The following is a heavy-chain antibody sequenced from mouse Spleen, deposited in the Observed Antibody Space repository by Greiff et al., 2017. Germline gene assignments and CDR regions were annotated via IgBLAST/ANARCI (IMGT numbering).Heavy chain of an antibody. J-gene: IGHJ2*01. CDR1: GYTFTSYT. V-gene: IGHV1-4*01. Sequence: QVQLQQSGAELARPGASVKMSCKASGYTFTSYTMHWVKQRPGQGLEWIGYINPSSGYTKYNQKFKDKATLTADKSSSTAYMQLSSLTSEDSAVYYCARLTKGNYFDYWGQGTTLTVSS. CDR2: INPSSGYT. CDR3: ARLTKGNYFDY.